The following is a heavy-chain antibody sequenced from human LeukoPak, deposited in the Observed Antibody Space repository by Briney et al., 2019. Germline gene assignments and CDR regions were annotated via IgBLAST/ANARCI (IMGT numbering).Heavy chain of an antibody. J-gene: IGHJ4*02. V-gene: IGHV5-51*01. CDR1: GYTITSNW. Sequence: GESLKISCRGSGYTITSNWIGWVRQMPGKGLEWMGIINPRDSETVYSPSFQGQVTMSVDKSISTAYLQWSSLKASDTAMYYCMRRDYGGHAAYFDYWGQGTLVTVSS. CDR3: MRRDYGGHAAYFDY. CDR2: INPRDSET. D-gene: IGHD4-23*01.